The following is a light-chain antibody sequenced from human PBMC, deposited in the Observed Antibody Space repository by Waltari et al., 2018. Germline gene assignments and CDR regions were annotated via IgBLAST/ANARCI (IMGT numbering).Light chain of an antibody. Sequence: QSLLTPPPSASGTPRQRVTISCSGSSSNIGSHFVYWYQQPPGTAPQLRIYWNKRGPSGVPDRFSGAKSGTSASLAISGLRSEDEADYYGAAWDGSLSGYVFGTGTKVTVL. CDR2: WNK. J-gene: IGLJ1*01. V-gene: IGLV1-47*01. CDR1: SSNIGSHF. CDR3: AAWDGSLSGYV.